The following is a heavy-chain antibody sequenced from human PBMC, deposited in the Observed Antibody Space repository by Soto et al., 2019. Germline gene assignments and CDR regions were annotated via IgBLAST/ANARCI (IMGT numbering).Heavy chain of an antibody. D-gene: IGHD6-19*01. CDR1: GYTFTGYY. J-gene: IGHJ4*02. Sequence: EASVKVSCKASGYTFTGYYMHWVRQAPGQGLEWMGWINPNSGGTNYAQKFQGRVTMTRDTSISTAYMELSRLRSDDTAVYYCARGKPGIAVAGTNFDYWGQGTLVTVSS. CDR3: ARGKPGIAVAGTNFDY. CDR2: INPNSGGT. V-gene: IGHV1-2*02.